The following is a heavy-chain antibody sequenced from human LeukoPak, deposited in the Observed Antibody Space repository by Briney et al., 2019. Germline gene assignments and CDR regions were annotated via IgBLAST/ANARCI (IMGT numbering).Heavy chain of an antibody. CDR1: GFTFSSYS. D-gene: IGHD3-9*01. CDR2: ISSSSSFI. Sequence: TGVSLRRSCAASGFTFSSYSMNWVRQAPGKGLEWVSSISSSSSFIYYADSVKGRFTISRDNAKNSLYLQMNSLRAEDTAVYYCARPFGYFDWLLDYWGQGTLVTVSS. J-gene: IGHJ4*02. V-gene: IGHV3-21*01. CDR3: ARPFGYFDWLLDY.